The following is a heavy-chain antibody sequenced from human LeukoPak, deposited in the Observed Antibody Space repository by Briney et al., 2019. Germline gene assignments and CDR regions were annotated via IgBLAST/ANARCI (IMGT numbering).Heavy chain of an antibody. D-gene: IGHD6-13*01. V-gene: IGHV4-39*07. CDR3: ARGSYSSSPSG. CDR2: IYYSGST. Sequence: SETLSLTCTVSGGSISSSSYYWGWIRQPPGKGLEWIGSIYYSGSTYYNPSLKSRVTISVDTSKNQFSLKLSSVTAADTAVYYCARGSYSSSPSGWGQGTLVTVSS. J-gene: IGHJ4*02. CDR1: GGSISSSSYY.